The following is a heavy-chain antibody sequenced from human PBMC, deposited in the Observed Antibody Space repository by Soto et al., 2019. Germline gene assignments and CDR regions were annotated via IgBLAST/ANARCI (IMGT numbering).Heavy chain of an antibody. Sequence: SETLSLTCSVSGGSISSRSYFWGWIRQTPGKGLEWIGNIYYSGNTYYSPSLKSRVTISVDSSQSQFSLKLQSVTAADTAVYLFARFRDLSYWLHPWGQGTKATVSS. CDR2: IYYSGNT. CDR3: ARFRDLSYWLHP. D-gene: IGHD3-16*01. V-gene: IGHV4-39*01. J-gene: IGHJ5*02. CDR1: GGSISSRSYF.